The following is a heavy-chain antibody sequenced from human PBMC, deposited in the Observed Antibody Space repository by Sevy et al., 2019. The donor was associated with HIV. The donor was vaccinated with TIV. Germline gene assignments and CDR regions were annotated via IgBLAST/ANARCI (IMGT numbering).Heavy chain of an antibody. J-gene: IGHJ6*02. CDR2: IKVDGSGK. Sequence: GGSLRLSCAVSGFTFRSYWMSWVRQAPGKGLEWGAHIKVDGSGKNHVDSVKGQFTISRDNAKNSLFLQMNSPRVEDTAVYYCARDCSSTSCLWGLDVWGQGTAVTVSS. CDR3: ARDCSSTSCLWGLDV. D-gene: IGHD2-2*01. V-gene: IGHV3-7*03. CDR1: GFTFRSYW.